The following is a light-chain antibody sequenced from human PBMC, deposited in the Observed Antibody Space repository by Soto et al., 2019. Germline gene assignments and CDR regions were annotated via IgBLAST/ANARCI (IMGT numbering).Light chain of an antibody. J-gene: IGLJ3*02. CDR2: EVS. V-gene: IGLV2-23*02. Sequence: QSALTQPASVSGSPGQSITISCTGTSGDVGNYNLVSWYQQHPGKAPHLMIHEVSKRPSGVSNRFSGSKSGNTASLTISGLQAEDEADYYCCAYAGGSVYVLFGGGTKLTVL. CDR1: SGDVGNYNL. CDR3: CAYAGGSVYVL.